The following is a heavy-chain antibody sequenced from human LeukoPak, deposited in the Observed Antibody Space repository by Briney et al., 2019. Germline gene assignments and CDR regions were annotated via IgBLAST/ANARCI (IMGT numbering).Heavy chain of an antibody. Sequence: GRSLRLSCAASGFTFSSYAMHWVRQAPGKGLEWVAVISYDGSNKYYADSVKGRFTISRDNAKNSLYLQMNSLRAEDTAVYYCARDDCSSISCYHNWFDPWGQGTLVTVSS. CDR3: ARDDCSSISCYHNWFDP. V-gene: IGHV3-30*04. CDR2: ISYDGSNK. D-gene: IGHD2-2*01. J-gene: IGHJ5*02. CDR1: GFTFSSYA.